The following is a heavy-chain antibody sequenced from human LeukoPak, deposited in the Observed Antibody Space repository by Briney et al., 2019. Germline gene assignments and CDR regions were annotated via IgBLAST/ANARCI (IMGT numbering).Heavy chain of an antibody. V-gene: IGHV1-18*01. Sequence: GSVKVSCKASGYTFTSYGISWVRQAPGQGLEWMGWISAYNGNTNYAQKLQGRVTMTTDTSTSTAYMELRSLRSDDTAVYHCARDGPGITGTASHAFDIWGQGTMVTVSS. CDR3: ARDGPGITGTASHAFDI. J-gene: IGHJ3*02. CDR1: GYTFTSYG. D-gene: IGHD1-7*01. CDR2: ISAYNGNT.